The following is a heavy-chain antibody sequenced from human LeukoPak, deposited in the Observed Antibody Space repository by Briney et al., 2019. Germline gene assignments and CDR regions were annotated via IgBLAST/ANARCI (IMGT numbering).Heavy chain of an antibody. CDR3: VKWESSLSH. J-gene: IGHJ4*02. D-gene: IGHD1-26*01. V-gene: IGHV3-33*06. Sequence: GGSLRLSCAASGFIFSKYGMHWVRQAPGKGLEWVAVIWDDGSNKYYADSVKGRFTISRDNSKNMLYLQMNSLRVEDMAVYYCVKWESSLSHWGQGTLVTVSS. CDR1: GFIFSKYG. CDR2: IWDDGSNK.